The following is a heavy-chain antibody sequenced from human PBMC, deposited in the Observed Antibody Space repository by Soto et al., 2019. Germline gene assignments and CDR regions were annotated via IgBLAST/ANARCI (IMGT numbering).Heavy chain of an antibody. CDR1: GFTFSSYN. CDR3: AKDGGSFYYDGMDV. CDR2: ISKSSTTI. J-gene: IGHJ6*02. V-gene: IGHV3-48*02. D-gene: IGHD2-15*01. Sequence: VGSLRLSCAASGFTFSSYNMNWVRQAPGKGLEWIADISKSSTTINYADSVKGRFTISRDNAKNSLYLQMNSLRDEDTAVYYCAKDGGSFYYDGMDVWGQGTTVTVSS.